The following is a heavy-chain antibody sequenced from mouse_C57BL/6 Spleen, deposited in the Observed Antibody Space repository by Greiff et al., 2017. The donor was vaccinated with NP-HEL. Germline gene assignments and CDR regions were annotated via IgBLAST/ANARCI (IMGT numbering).Heavy chain of an antibody. CDR2: ISSGSSTI. V-gene: IGHV5-17*01. J-gene: IGHJ2*01. D-gene: IGHD1-1*01. CDR1: GFTFSDYG. CDR3: ARNWYYGSSLDY. Sequence: EVKLVESGGGLVKPGGSLKLSCAASGFTFSDYGMHWVRQAPEKGLEWVAYISSGSSTIYYADTVKGRFTISRDNAKNTLFLQMTSLRSEDTAMYYCARNWYYGSSLDYWGQGTTLTVSS.